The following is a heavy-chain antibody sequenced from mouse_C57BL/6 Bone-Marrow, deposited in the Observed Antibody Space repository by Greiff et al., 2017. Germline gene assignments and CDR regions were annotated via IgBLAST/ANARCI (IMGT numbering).Heavy chain of an antibody. Sequence: EVKLQESGGGLVKPGGSLKLSCAASGFTFSSYTMSWVRQTPEKRLEWVATISGGGGNTYYPDSVKGRFTISRDNAKNTLYLQMSSLRSEDTALYYCARHHYYGSSYEDYWGQGTTLTVSS. V-gene: IGHV5-9*01. D-gene: IGHD1-1*01. CDR3: ARHHYYGSSYEDY. CDR1: GFTFSSYT. CDR2: ISGGGGNT. J-gene: IGHJ2*01.